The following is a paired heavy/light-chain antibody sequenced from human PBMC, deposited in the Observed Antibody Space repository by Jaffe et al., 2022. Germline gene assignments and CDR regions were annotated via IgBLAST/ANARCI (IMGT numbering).Heavy chain of an antibody. V-gene: IGHV3-48*03. CDR2: ISSSGNYI. CDR1: AFTFSSYD. Sequence: EVQLVESGGGLVQPGGSLRLSCAASAFTFSSYDLNWVRQAPGKGLEWVSYISSSGNYIYYADSVKGRFTISRDNAKNSLYLQMNSLRPEDTAVYYCARQHDYGDNGDDAFDIWGQGTMVTVSS. J-gene: IGHJ3*02. CDR3: ARQHDYGDNGDDAFDI. D-gene: IGHD4-17*01.
Light chain of an antibody. CDR2: GKN. J-gene: IGLJ2*01. Sequence: SSELTQDPAVSVALGQTVRITCQGDSLRIYYASWYQQKPGQAPVLVIYGKNNRPSGIPDRFSGSSSGNTASLTITGAQAEDEADYYCNSRDSSGHHLGVFGGGTKLTVL. CDR3: NSRDSSGHHLGV. V-gene: IGLV3-19*01. CDR1: SLRIYY.